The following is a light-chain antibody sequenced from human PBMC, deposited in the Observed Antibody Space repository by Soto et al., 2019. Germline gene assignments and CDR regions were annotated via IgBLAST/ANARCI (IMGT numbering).Light chain of an antibody. CDR2: EVS. J-gene: IGLJ1*01. CDR1: SNDVGGYNF. V-gene: IGLV2-8*01. CDR3: SSYAGNNIFYV. Sequence: QSALAQPPSASGSPGQSVTISCAGTSNDVGGYNFVSWYQQHPGKAPKLMIFEVSKRPSGVPDRFSGSKSGNTASLTVSGLQAEDEADYYCSSYAGNNIFYVVGTGTKLTVL.